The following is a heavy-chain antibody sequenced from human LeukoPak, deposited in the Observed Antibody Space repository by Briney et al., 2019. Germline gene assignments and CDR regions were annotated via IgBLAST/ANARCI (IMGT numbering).Heavy chain of an antibody. D-gene: IGHD6-19*01. CDR2: ISSSSSTI. CDR3: ARASAVAGTRHY. CDR1: GFTFSSYS. V-gene: IGHV3-48*02. Sequence: GGSLRLSCAASGFTFSSYSMIWVRQAPGKGLEWVSYISSSSSTIYYADSVKGRFTISRDNAKNSLYLQMDSLRDEDTAVYYCARASAVAGTRHYWGQGTLVTVSS. J-gene: IGHJ4*02.